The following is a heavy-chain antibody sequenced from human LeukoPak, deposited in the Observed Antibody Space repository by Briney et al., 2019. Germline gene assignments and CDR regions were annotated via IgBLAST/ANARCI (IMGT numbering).Heavy chain of an antibody. CDR2: ISGSGGST. J-gene: IGHJ5*02. Sequence: GGSLSLSCAASGFTLSSYAMSWVRQAPGKGLEWVSAISGSGGSTYYADSVKGRFTISRDNSKNTLYLQMNSLRAEDTAVYSCVGVGQLGIRWFDPWGQGTLVTVSS. D-gene: IGHD6-13*01. V-gene: IGHV3-23*01. CDR3: VGVGQLGIRWFDP. CDR1: GFTLSSYA.